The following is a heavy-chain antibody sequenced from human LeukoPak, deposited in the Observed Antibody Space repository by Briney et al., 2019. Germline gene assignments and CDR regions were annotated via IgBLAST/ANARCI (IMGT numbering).Heavy chain of an antibody. CDR2: MSPHNGGG. J-gene: IGHJ3*01. CDR1: GYDFVSYG. Sequence: ASVKVSCKASGYDFVSYGISWVRQAPGQGLEWMAWMSPHNGGGKFAERIQDRVTLSTDTSTNTAYMDLRSLRSDDTGIYYCARDRGYRPDTFDVWGQGTTVIVSS. V-gene: IGHV1-18*01. D-gene: IGHD3-22*01. CDR3: ARDRGYRPDTFDV.